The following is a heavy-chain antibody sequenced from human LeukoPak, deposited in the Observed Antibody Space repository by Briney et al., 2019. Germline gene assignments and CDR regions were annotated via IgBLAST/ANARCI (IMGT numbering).Heavy chain of an antibody. Sequence: GGSLTLSCVASGFPFATFDMSWVRPAPEKGLEWVSFITGSGQNKYYADSVKGRLTISRDNSKNTVFMEMNSLRADDTAVYYCARDCGYSCSNAAPPYPSDYWGQGTLVTVSS. CDR1: GFPFATFD. CDR3: ARDCGYSCSNAAPPYPSDY. J-gene: IGHJ4*02. D-gene: IGHD6-6*01. V-gene: IGHV3-23*01. CDR2: ITGSGQNK.